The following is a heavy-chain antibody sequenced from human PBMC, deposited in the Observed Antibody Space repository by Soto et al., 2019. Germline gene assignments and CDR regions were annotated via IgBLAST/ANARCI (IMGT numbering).Heavy chain of an antibody. V-gene: IGHV3-33*01. CDR2: IWHEGSGT. D-gene: IGHD1-26*01. CDR3: VRDPVALRNRVRVGYFNL. Sequence: QVKLVESGGGVVQPGRSLRLSCAASGFVFTMYGMHWVRQAPGKGLEWVGVIWHEGSGTYYADALKGRFTISRDNSKNTLFLQMDSLTVEDTAVYYCVRDPVALRNRVRVGYFNLWGRGTQVTVSS. CDR1: GFVFTMYG. J-gene: IGHJ2*01.